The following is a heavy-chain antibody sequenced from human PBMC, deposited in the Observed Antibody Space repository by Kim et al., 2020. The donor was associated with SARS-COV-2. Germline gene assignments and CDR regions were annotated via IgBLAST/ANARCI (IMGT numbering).Heavy chain of an antibody. CDR3: ARHLRSLARRDGYNFRFDP. D-gene: IGHD5-12*01. Sequence: SETLSLTCTVSGGSISSSSYYWGWIRQPPGKGLEWIGSIYYSGSTYYNPSLKSRVTISVDTSKNQFSLKLSSVTAADTAVYYCARHLRSLARRDGYNFRFDPWGQGTLVTVSS. CDR2: IYYSGST. CDR1: GGSISSSSYY. J-gene: IGHJ5*02. V-gene: IGHV4-39*01.